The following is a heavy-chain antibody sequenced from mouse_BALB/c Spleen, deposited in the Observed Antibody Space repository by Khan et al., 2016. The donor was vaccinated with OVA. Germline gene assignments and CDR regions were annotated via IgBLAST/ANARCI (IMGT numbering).Heavy chain of an antibody. V-gene: IGHV1-63*02. CDR1: GYTFTNFL. J-gene: IGHJ1*01. CDR3: ARYPSWYFDD. CDR2: IYPGVDYT. Sequence: QVQLQQSGAELLRPGTSVKMSCKAAGYTFTNFLIGWIKQRPGHGLEWIGDIYPGVDYTNYNEKFKGKATLTADTSSTTVFMQLSSLTFEDSAIYYCARYPSWYFDDWGAGTTVTVSS.